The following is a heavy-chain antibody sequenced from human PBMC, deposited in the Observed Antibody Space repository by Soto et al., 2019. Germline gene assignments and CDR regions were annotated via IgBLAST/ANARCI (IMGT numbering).Heavy chain of an antibody. CDR1: GGSISGSSYY. CDR3: ATREGRYYHILTGKALNY. D-gene: IGHD3-9*01. V-gene: IGHV4-39*01. CDR2: IYYSGST. Sequence: SETLSLTCTVSGGSISGSSYYWGWIRQPPGKGLEWIGSIYYSGSTYYNPSLKSRVTISVDTSKNQFSLKLSSVTAADTAVYYCATREGRYYHILTGKALNYWGQGTLVTVSS. J-gene: IGHJ4*02.